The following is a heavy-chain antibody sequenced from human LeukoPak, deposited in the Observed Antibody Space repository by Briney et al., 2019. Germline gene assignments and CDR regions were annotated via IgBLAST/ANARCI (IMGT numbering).Heavy chain of an antibody. CDR1: GYSISSGYY. Sequence: SETLSLTCAVPGYSISSGYYWGWIRQPPGKGLEWIGSIYHSGSTYYNPSLKSRVTISVDTPKNQFSLKLSSVTAADTAVYYCARATGYCSSTSCYNYFDYWGQGTLVTVSS. J-gene: IGHJ4*02. V-gene: IGHV4-38-2*01. D-gene: IGHD2-2*02. CDR3: ARATGYCSSTSCYNYFDY. CDR2: IYHSGST.